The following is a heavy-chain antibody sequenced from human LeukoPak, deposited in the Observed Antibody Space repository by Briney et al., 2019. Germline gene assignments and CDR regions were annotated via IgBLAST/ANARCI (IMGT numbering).Heavy chain of an antibody. CDR2: IYHSGST. J-gene: IGHJ4*02. Sequence: SETLSLTCAVSGGSISSGGYSWSWIRQPPGKGLEWIGYIYHSGSTYYNPSLKSRVTISVDTSKNQFSLKLSSVTAADTAVYYCARVRYNWNDKGSSLLDYWGQGTLVTVSS. CDR1: GGSISSGGYS. V-gene: IGHV4-30-2*01. D-gene: IGHD1-1*01. CDR3: ARVRYNWNDKGSSLLDY.